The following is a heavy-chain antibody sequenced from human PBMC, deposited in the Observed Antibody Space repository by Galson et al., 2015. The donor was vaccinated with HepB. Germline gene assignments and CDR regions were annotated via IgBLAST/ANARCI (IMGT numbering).Heavy chain of an antibody. V-gene: IGHV1-18*04. D-gene: IGHD3-3*01. CDR2: ISAYNGNT. J-gene: IGHJ3*02. CDR3: ARDRGPYYDFWSGYYFGAFDI. Sequence: SVKVSCKASGYTFTSYGISWVRQAPGQGLEWMGWISAYNGNTNYAQKLQGRVTMTTDTSTSTAYVELRSLRSDDTAVYYCARDRGPYYDFWSGYYFGAFDIWGQGTMVTVSS. CDR1: GYTFTSYG.